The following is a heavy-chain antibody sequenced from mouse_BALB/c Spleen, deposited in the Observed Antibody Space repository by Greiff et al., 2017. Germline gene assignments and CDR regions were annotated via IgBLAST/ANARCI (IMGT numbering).Heavy chain of an antibody. D-gene: IGHD1-1*01. CDR2: ISSGSSTI. CDR3: ARPGSSYAWFAY. V-gene: IGHV5-17*02. Sequence: EVKLQESGGGLVQPGGSRKLSCAASGFTFSSFGMHWVRQAPEKGLEWVAYISSGSSTIYYADTVKGRFTISRDNPKNTLFLQMTSLRSEDTAMYYCARPGSSYAWFAYWGQGTLVTVSA. CDR1: GFTFSSFG. J-gene: IGHJ3*01.